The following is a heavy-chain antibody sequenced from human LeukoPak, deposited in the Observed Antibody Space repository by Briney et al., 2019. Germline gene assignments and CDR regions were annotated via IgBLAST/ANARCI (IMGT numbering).Heavy chain of an antibody. D-gene: IGHD3-9*01. CDR2: ISWNSGSI. Sequence: QSGGSLRLSCAASGFTFDDYAMHWVRQAPGKGLEWVSGISWNSGSIGYADSVKGRFTISRDNAKNSLYLQMNSLRAEDTALYYCAKDIEFDYYDAFDIWGQGTMVTVSS. CDR1: GFTFDDYA. CDR3: AKDIEFDYYDAFDI. V-gene: IGHV3-9*01. J-gene: IGHJ3*02.